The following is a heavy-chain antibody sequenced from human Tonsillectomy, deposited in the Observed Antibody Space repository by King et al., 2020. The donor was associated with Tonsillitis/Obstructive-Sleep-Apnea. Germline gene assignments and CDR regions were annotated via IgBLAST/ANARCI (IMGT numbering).Heavy chain of an antibody. J-gene: IGHJ4*02. V-gene: IGHV3-30*04. Sequence: VQLVESGGGVVQPGKSLRLSCAASGFTFSNYAMNWVRQAPGEGLEWVAVISYDGSNKYYADSVKGRFTISRDNSKNTLYLQMNSLRSEDTALYYCAIDYLRHFAYWGRGTLVTVSS. CDR2: ISYDGSNK. CDR3: AIDYLRHFAY. CDR1: GFTFSNYA. D-gene: IGHD6-6*01.